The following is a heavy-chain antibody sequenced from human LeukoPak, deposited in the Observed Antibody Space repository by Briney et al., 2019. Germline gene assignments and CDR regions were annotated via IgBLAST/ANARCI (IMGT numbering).Heavy chain of an antibody. CDR3: ARLRGAMTPVTSDFDY. CDR1: GCSISGSSYY. D-gene: IGHD4-17*01. V-gene: IGHV4-39*01. CDR2: GFYSGSA. J-gene: IGHJ4*02. Sequence: SETLSLTCTVSGCSISGSSYYWAWIRQPPGKGLEWIGSGFYSGSAYYNPSLKSRVTISVDTSGNQFSLNLSSVTAADTAVYYCARLRGAMTPVTSDFDYWGQGTLVTVSS.